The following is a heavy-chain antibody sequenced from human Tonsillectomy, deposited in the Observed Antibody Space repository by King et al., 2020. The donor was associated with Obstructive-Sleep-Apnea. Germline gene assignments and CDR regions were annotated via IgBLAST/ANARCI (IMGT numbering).Heavy chain of an antibody. V-gene: IGHV4-59*01. CDR3: ARGLSGLLNKYYFDF. CDR1: GGSINSYY. Sequence: QLQESGPGLVKPSETLSLTCTVSGGSINSYYWSWIRQPPGKGLEGIGYIYSSGSTNFNPPLNSRVTLSVDTSKNQFSLELCSVTAADTAIYYCARGLSGLLNKYYFDFWGQGTLVTVSS. CDR2: IYSSGST. J-gene: IGHJ4*02. D-gene: IGHD1-26*01.